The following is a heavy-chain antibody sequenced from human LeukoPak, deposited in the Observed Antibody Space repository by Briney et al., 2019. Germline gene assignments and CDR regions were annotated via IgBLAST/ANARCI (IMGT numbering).Heavy chain of an antibody. Sequence: GGSLRLSCAASEFTFSSSAMGWVRQAPGKGLKWVSAISASGGSSYYADSVKDRFTISRDNSKNTLYLQMNSLSAEDTAVYYCARRVAGTRVDYWGQGTLVTVSS. V-gene: IGHV3-23*01. CDR3: ARRVAGTRVDY. D-gene: IGHD6-19*01. CDR1: EFTFSSSA. CDR2: ISASGGSS. J-gene: IGHJ4*02.